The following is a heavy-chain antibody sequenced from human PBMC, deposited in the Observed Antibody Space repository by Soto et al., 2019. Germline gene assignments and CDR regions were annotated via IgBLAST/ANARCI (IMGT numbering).Heavy chain of an antibody. CDR2: IIPIFAPA. CDR1: GVTFSSYT. V-gene: IGHV1-69*01. CDR3: AGTSWNYYYGMDV. J-gene: IGHJ6*04. Sequence: QVQLVQSGAEVKKSGSSVKVSCKASGVTFSSYTISWVRQAPGQGLEWMGGIIPIFAPANYAQKFQGRVTITADESTSTAYMELSRLRFEDTAVYYCAGTSWNYYYGMDVWGNGTTVTVSS. D-gene: IGHD6-13*01.